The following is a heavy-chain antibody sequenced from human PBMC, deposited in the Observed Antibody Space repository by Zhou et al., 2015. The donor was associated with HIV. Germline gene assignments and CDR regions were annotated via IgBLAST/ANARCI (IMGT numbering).Heavy chain of an antibody. Sequence: LVQSGTEVRKPGSSVKVSCKASGGTFSGSDISWVRQAPGQGLEWMGGITPMFDIHKYALKFRARLTITVDKITDTAYMELSSLTSEDTAIYFCARSSVNHDDAFDLWGQGTNVIVSS. D-gene: IGHD1-14*01. CDR2: ITPMFDIH. CDR3: ARSSVNHDDAFDL. V-gene: IGHV1-69*17. CDR1: GGTFSGSD. J-gene: IGHJ3*01.